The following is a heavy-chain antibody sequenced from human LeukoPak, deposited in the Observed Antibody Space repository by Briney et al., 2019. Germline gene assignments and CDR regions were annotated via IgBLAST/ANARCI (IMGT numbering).Heavy chain of an antibody. D-gene: IGHD4/OR15-4a*01. CDR2: INPNSGGT. CDR3: ATQERLDDYFWFDP. Sequence: ASVTVSFKASGYTFTGYYMHWVRQAPGQGLAWMGWINPNSGGTNYAQKFQGRVTMTRDTSISTAYMELSRLRSDDTAVYYCATQERLDDYFWFDPWGQGTLVTVSS. V-gene: IGHV1-2*02. CDR1: GYTFTGYY. J-gene: IGHJ5*02.